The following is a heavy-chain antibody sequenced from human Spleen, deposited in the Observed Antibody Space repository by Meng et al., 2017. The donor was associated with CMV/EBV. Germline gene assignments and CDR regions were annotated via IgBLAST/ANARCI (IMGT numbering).Heavy chain of an antibody. CDR3: ARDRKYSSSYVDY. CDR2: ISSSGSTI. CDR1: GFTFSSYE. Sequence: GGSLRLSYAASGFTFSSYEMNWVRQAPGKGLEWVSYISSSGSTIYYADSVKGRFTISRDNAKNSLYLQMNSLRAEDTAVYYCARDRKYSSSYVDYWGQGTLVTVSS. V-gene: IGHV3-48*03. J-gene: IGHJ4*02. D-gene: IGHD6-6*01.